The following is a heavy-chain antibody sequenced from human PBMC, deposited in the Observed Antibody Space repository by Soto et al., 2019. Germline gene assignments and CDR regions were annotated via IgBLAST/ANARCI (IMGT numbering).Heavy chain of an antibody. CDR1: GYTFTSYY. J-gene: IGHJ6*02. CDR2: FNPTGDTA. CDR3: ARGGRIVDTGIGYYYYHAMDV. V-gene: IGHV1-46*01. D-gene: IGHD5-18*01. Sequence: ASVKVSCKAPGYTFTSYYIHWVRQAPGQGLEWMGIFNPTGDTASYAQKLQGRVTMTRDTSTGTAYMELGSLRSEDTAVYYCARGGRIVDTGIGYYYYHAMDVWGQGTTVTVSS.